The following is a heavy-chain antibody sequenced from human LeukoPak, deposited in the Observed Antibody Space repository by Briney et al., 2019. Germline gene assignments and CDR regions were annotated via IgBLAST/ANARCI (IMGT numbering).Heavy chain of an antibody. J-gene: IGHJ5*02. CDR2: ISYSGTT. CDR3: ARTRAHYDILTGYSPDNWFDP. Sequence: SETLSLTCTVSGGSISSHYWSWIRQSPGKGLEWIGYISYSGTTNYSPSLMSRVAISVDTSKNHFSLKLSSVTAADTAVYYCARTRAHYDILTGYSPDNWFDPWGQGTLVTVSS. CDR1: GGSISSHY. D-gene: IGHD3-9*01. V-gene: IGHV4-59*11.